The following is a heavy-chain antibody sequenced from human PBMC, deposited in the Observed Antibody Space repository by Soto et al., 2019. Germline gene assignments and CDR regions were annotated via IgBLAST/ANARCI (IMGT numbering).Heavy chain of an antibody. J-gene: IGHJ5*01. Sequence: PSETLSLTCSVSCDSISSVDYFWAWIRQPPGQALEYIGYIYRSATTYYNPSFESRVAISLDTSKSQFSLNVTSVTAADTAVYFCARGRYCLTGRCFPNWFDSWGQGTLVTAPQ. V-gene: IGHV4-30-4*01. D-gene: IGHD2-15*01. CDR3: ARGRYCLTGRCFPNWFDS. CDR1: CDSISSVDYF. CDR2: IYRSATT.